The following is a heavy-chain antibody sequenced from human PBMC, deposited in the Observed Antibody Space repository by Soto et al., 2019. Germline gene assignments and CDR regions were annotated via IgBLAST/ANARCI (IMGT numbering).Heavy chain of an antibody. CDR2: ISSSSSTI. J-gene: IGHJ6*02. CDR1: GFTFSSYS. CDR3: ARTYGSGSYHQYYYYGMDV. V-gene: IGHV3-48*02. Sequence: EVQLVESGGGLVQPGGSLRLSRAASGFTFSSYSMNWVRQAPGKGLEWVSYISSSSSTIYYADSVKGRFTISRDNAKNSLYLQMNSLRDEDTAVYYCARTYGSGSYHQYYYYGMDVWGQGTTVTVSS. D-gene: IGHD3-10*01.